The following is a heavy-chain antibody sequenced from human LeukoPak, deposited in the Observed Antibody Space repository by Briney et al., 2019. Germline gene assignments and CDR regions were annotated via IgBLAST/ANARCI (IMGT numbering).Heavy chain of an antibody. V-gene: IGHV1-2*02. CDR3: ASPRRYYDSSGYWTLDY. CDR1: GYTFTGYY. J-gene: IGHJ4*02. CDR2: INPNSGGT. D-gene: IGHD3-22*01. Sequence: ASVKVSCKASGYTFTGYYMHWVRQAPGQGLEWMGWINPNSGGTNYAQKFQGRVTMTRDTSISTAYMELSGLRSDDTAVYYCASPRRYYDSSGYWTLDYWGQGTLVTVSS.